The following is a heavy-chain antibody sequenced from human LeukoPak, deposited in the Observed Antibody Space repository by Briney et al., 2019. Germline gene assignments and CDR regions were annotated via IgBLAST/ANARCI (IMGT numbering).Heavy chain of an antibody. D-gene: IGHD2-15*01. CDR1: GFTFSSYG. Sequence: PGGSLRLSCAASGFTFSSYGMHWVRQAPGKGLEWVAVISYDGSNKYYADSVKGRFTIPRDNSKNTLYPQMNSLRAEDTAVYYCAKDSPDCSGGSCYPGYFDYWGQGTLVTVSS. J-gene: IGHJ4*02. CDR3: AKDSPDCSGGSCYPGYFDY. CDR2: ISYDGSNK. V-gene: IGHV3-30*18.